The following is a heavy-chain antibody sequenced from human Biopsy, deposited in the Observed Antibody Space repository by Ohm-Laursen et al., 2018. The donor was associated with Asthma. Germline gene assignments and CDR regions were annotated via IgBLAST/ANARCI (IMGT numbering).Heavy chain of an antibody. CDR3: ARDLHPTNHLGELSEGIDY. CDR1: GFTFSSYA. CDR2: ISYAGSNK. J-gene: IGHJ4*02. V-gene: IGHV3-30-3*01. Sequence: SLRLSCSASGFTFSSYAMHWVRQAPGKGLEWVAVISYAGSNKYSADSVKGRFTISRDNSKNTLYLQMNSLRAEDTAVYYCARDLHPTNHLGELSEGIDYWGQGTLVTVSS. D-gene: IGHD3-16*02.